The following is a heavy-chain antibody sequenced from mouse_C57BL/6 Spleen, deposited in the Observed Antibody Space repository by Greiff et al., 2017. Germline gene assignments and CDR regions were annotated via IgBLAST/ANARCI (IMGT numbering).Heavy chain of an antibody. D-gene: IGHD1-1*01. CDR1: GFTFSSYA. CDR2: ISSGGDYI. Sequence: EVKLMESGEGLVKPGGSLKLSCAASGFTFSSYAMSWVRQTPEKRLEWVAYISSGGDYIYYADTVKGRFTISRDNARNTLYLQMSSLKSEDTAMYYGTRGATVVATHYFDYWGQGTTLTVSS. CDR3: TRGATVVATHYFDY. J-gene: IGHJ2*01. V-gene: IGHV5-9-1*02.